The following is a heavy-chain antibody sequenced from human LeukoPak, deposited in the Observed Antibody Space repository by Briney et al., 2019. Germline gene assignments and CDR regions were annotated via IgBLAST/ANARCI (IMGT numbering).Heavy chain of an antibody. D-gene: IGHD4-11*01. CDR1: GGSISGGSYY. V-gene: IGHV4-61*02. CDR2: IYTSGST. CDR3: AIYSNYYYFDY. Sequence: SQTLSLTCTVSGGSISGGSYYWSGIRQPAGKVLEWIGRIYTSGSTNYNPFLKSRVTVSVDTSKNQFSLKLSSVTAADTAVYYCAIYSNYYYFDYWGQGTLVTVSS. J-gene: IGHJ4*02.